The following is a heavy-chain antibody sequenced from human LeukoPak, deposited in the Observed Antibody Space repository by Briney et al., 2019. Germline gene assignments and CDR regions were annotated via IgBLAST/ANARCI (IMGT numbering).Heavy chain of an antibody. CDR1: GGSFSGYY. J-gene: IGHJ5*02. CDR2: VDHIRRT. V-gene: IGHV4-34*01. D-gene: IGHD3-3*02. Sequence: SETLSLTCAVYGGSFSGYYWSWIRQPPGKGLEWIGEVDHIRRTNWNSSLKSRVTISIDTSRNRFSLRLSSVTAADTAVYYCARTLSARDWFDPWGQGTLVTVSS. CDR3: ARTLSARDWFDP.